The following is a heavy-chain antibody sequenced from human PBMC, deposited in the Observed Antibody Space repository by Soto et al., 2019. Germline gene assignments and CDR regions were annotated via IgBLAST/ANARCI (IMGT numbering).Heavy chain of an antibody. CDR3: ARDNSAGLRFLEWFPGGY. D-gene: IGHD3-3*01. Sequence: ASVKVSCKASGYTFTSYGISWVLQAPGQGLEWMGWISAYNGNTNYAQKLQGRVTMTTDTSTSTAYMELRSLRSDDTAVYYCARDNSAGLRFLEWFPGGYWGQGTLVTVSS. CDR1: GYTFTSYG. V-gene: IGHV1-18*01. J-gene: IGHJ4*02. CDR2: ISAYNGNT.